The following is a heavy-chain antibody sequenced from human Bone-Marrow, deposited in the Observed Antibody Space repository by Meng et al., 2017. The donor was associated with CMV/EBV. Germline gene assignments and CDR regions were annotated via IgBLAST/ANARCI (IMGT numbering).Heavy chain of an antibody. D-gene: IGHD1-20*01. V-gene: IGHV3-74*01. J-gene: IGHJ6*02. CDR1: GFTFDDYA. CDR3: ARDSLTAGYYGMDV. Sequence: GESLKISCAASGFTFDDYAMHWVRQAPGKGLVWVSRISTDGINTGYADSVKGRFTISRDNAKNTLHLQMDNLRAEDTAVYYCARDSLTAGYYGMDVWGQGATVTVSS. CDR2: ISTDGINT.